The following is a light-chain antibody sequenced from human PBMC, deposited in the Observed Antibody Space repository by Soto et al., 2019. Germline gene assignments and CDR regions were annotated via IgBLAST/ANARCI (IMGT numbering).Light chain of an antibody. CDR1: SSGVGGYNY. CDR2: EVS. CDR3: RSYTSTTTYV. V-gene: IGLV2-14*01. Sequence: SAVPHPCSVCGTGGPADSSVGKGSSSGVGGYNYVSWYQQHPGKAPKLMICEVSNRPSGVSNRFSGSKSGNTASLTISGLQAEDAADYYCRSYTSTTTYVFRTGTTVTVL. J-gene: IGLJ1*01.